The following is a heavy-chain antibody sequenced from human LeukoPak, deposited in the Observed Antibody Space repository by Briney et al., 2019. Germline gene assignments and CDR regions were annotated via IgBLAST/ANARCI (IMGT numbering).Heavy chain of an antibody. CDR3: AKGDYDYSSGCFDS. CDR1: EFTFRNYS. V-gene: IGHV3-23*01. CDR2: ISGSGRNT. J-gene: IGHJ4*02. D-gene: IGHD3-22*01. Sequence: AGGSLRLSCAASEFTFRNYSMTWIRQAPEIGLEWVSTISGSGRNTYYADSVKGRFTISRDNSKNTVYLQMNSLRADDTAVYYCAKGDYDYSSGCFDSWGQGTLVTVSS.